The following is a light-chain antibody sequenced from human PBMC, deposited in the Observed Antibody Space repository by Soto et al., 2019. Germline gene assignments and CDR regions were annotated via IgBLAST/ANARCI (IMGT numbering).Light chain of an antibody. CDR2: DVG. V-gene: IGLV2-11*01. CDR1: SSDVGGYNY. CDR3: CSYAGSGTDNYV. Sequence: QSALTQPRSVSGSPGQSVTISCTGTSSDVGGYNYVSWYQQHPGKAPKLMIYDVGKRPSGVPDRFSGSKSDNTASLTISGLQAEDEADYYCCSYAGSGTDNYVFGSGTKLTVL. J-gene: IGLJ1*01.